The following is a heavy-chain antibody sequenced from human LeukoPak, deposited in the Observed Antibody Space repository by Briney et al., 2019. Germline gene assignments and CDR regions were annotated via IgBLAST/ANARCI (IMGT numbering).Heavy chain of an antibody. J-gene: IGHJ4*02. D-gene: IGHD2-21*02. CDR3: ARGPPAAYCGGDCYLGWDY. CDR2: IYTSGST. CDR1: GGSISSGSYY. Sequence: SETLSLTCTVSGGSISSGSYYWSWIRQPAGKGLEWIGRIYTSGSTNYNPSLKSRVTISVDTSKNQFSLKLSSVTAADTAVYYCARGPPAAYCGGDCYLGWDYWGQGTLVTVSS. V-gene: IGHV4-61*02.